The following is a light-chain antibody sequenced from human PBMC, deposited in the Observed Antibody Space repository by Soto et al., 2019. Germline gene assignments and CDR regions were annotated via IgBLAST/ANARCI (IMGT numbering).Light chain of an antibody. J-gene: IGLJ2*01. V-gene: IGLV2-14*01. CDR1: SSDVGGHKY. Sequence: QSALAQPASVSGSPGQPITISCTGTSSDVGGHKYVSWYQQHPDKAPKVLIFEVSNRPSGISNRFSGSKSGNTASLTISGLQAEDEADYYCSSYTSSTTSVVFGGGTKVTVL. CDR3: SSYTSSTTSVV. CDR2: EVS.